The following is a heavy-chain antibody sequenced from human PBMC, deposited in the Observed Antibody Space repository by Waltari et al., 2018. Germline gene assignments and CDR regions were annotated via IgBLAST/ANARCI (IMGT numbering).Heavy chain of an antibody. V-gene: IGHV3-21*02. CDR1: GFSFNTLT. J-gene: IGHJ6*02. CDR3: AGGYSSYYGMDV. CDR2: ISSTSSDI. D-gene: IGHD6-13*01. Sequence: EVQLVESGGGLVKPGGSLRLSCAASGFSFNTLTMNWVRQAPGKGLEWVSSISSTSSDIYYADSVKGRFTISRDNAKSSLYLQLNSLRAEDTAVYYCAGGYSSYYGMDVWGQGTTVTVSS.